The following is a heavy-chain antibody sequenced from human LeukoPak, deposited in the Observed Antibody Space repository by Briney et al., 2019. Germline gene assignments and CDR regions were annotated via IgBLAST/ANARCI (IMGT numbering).Heavy chain of an antibody. Sequence: KPSETLSLTFAVSGYSISNGYYWVWIRQPPGRGLEGIGILYHSDTAYYNTSLRSRVSMSVDTSKNQSSLTLSFVTAADTAVYYCARQLDSYYYSSIDVWGSGTTVTVSS. CDR1: GYSISNGYY. CDR2: LYHSDTA. CDR3: ARQLDSYYYSSIDV. V-gene: IGHV4-38-2*01. D-gene: IGHD1-1*01. J-gene: IGHJ6*03.